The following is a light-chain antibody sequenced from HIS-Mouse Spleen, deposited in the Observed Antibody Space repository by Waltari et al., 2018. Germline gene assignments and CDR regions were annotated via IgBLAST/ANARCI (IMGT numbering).Light chain of an antibody. V-gene: IGLV2-23*01. CDR1: SSDVGGYNL. CDR3: CSYAGSSTVV. Sequence: QSALTQPASVSGSPGQSIPISCTGPSSDVGGYNLVPWYQQHPGKAPKLMIYEGSKRPSGVSNRFSGSKSGNTASLTISGLQAEDEADYYCCSYAGSSTVVFGGGTKLTVL. CDR2: EGS. J-gene: IGLJ2*01.